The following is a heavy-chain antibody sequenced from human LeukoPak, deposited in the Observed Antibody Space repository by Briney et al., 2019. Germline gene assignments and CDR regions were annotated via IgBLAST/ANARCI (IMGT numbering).Heavy chain of an antibody. D-gene: IGHD3-22*01. CDR2: IYYSGST. CDR3: ARISHYYDSSGYYSGDY. V-gene: IGHV4-39*01. Sequence: NPSETLSLTCTVSGGPISSSSYYWGWIRQPPGKGLEWIGSIYYSGSTYYNPSLKSRVTISVDTSKNQFSLKLSSVTAADTAVYYCARISHYYDSSGYYSGDYWGQGTLVTVSS. CDR1: GGPISSSSYY. J-gene: IGHJ4*02.